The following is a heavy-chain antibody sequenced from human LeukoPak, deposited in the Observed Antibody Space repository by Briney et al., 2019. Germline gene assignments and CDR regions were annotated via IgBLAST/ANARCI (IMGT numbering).Heavy chain of an antibody. J-gene: IGHJ4*02. CDR3: ARGIYGSGTYYPYNY. CDR2: ISSSSSTI. Sequence: GGSLRLSCAASGFTFSSYSMNWVRQALGKGLEWVSYISSSSSTIFYADSVKGRFTISRDNANNSLYLQMNSLRDEDTAVYYCARGIYGSGTYYPYNYWGQGTLVTVFS. D-gene: IGHD3-10*01. V-gene: IGHV3-48*02. CDR1: GFTFSSYS.